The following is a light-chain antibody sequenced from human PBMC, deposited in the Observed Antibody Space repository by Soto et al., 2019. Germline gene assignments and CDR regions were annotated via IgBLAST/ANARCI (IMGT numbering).Light chain of an antibody. V-gene: IGKV1-5*03. CDR2: KAS. CDR3: QQFDDSVT. CDR1: QSIDTW. Sequence: EIPITQSPSTLSASVGDTFTITCRASQSIDTWLAWHQQKPGISPKLLISKASILESGFPSRFSGSGSGTDFTLTINGLQPDDFAIYYCQQFDDSVTFGQGTRLDIK. J-gene: IGKJ5*01.